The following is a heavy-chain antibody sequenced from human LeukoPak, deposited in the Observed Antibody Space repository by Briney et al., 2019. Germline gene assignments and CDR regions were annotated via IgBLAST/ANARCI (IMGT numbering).Heavy chain of an antibody. V-gene: IGHV5-51*01. CDR2: TYPGDSNT. Sequence: GESLKISCKGSGYSFTNNWIGWVRQLPGKGLEWMGITYPGDSNTRYSPSFQGQVTISADKSISSAYLQWSSLKASDTAMYYCVRSPACSSGTCYPNWFDPWGQGTLVTVSS. CDR1: GYSFTNNW. D-gene: IGHD2-15*01. J-gene: IGHJ5*02. CDR3: VRSPACSSGTCYPNWFDP.